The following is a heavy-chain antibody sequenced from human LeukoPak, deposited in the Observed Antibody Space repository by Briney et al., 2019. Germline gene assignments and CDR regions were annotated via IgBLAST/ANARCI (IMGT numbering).Heavy chain of an antibody. CDR2: INHSGST. D-gene: IGHD3-22*01. Sequence: SETLSLTCAVYGGSFSGYYWSWIRQPPGKGLEWIGEINHSGSTNYNPSLKSRVTISVDTSKNQFSLKLSSVTAADTAVYYCASEDRVHYDSSGYYYGWGQGTLVTVSS. CDR1: GGSFSGYY. J-gene: IGHJ4*02. CDR3: ASEDRVHYDSSGYYYG. V-gene: IGHV4-34*01.